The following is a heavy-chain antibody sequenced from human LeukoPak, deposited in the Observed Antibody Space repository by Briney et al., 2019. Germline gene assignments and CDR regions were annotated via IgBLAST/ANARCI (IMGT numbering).Heavy chain of an antibody. CDR1: GGSFSGYY. CDR2: IYYSGST. V-gene: IGHV4-34*01. Sequence: PSETLSLTCAVYGGSFSGYYWSWIRQPPGKGLEWIGSIYYSGSTYYNPSLKSRVTISVDTSKNQFSLKLSSVTAADTAVYYCARDSTNYYGSGGSGAWFDPWGQGTLVTVSS. D-gene: IGHD3-10*01. CDR3: ARDSTNYYGSGGSGAWFDP. J-gene: IGHJ5*02.